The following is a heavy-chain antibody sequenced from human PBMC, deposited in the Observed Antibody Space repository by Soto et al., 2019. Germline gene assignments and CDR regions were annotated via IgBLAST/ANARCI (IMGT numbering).Heavy chain of an antibody. D-gene: IGHD1-7*01. CDR1: GGSITSGPYY. J-gene: IGHJ4*02. CDR3: ARVGHVTGRELQVYFDS. V-gene: IGHV4-39*02. CDR2: IYYTGTT. Sequence: QLQLQESGPRLVKPSETLSLTCSVSGGSITSGPYYWGWIRQPPGKRLEWHGTIYYTGTTYSNRSLTSRVTTSPDTSNNQSSLILTSLSSADTAVYYCARVGHVTGRELQVYFDSWAQGTLVTVSS.